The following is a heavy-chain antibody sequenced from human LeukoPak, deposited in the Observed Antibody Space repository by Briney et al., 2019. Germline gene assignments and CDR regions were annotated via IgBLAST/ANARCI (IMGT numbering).Heavy chain of an antibody. CDR2: MNPNSGNT. J-gene: IGHJ6*02. D-gene: IGHD1-26*01. CDR1: GYTFTSYD. CDR3: ARKVGANGYYYYGMDV. V-gene: IGHV1-8*01. Sequence: HVASVKVSCKASGYTFTSYDINWVRQATGQGLEWMGWMNPNSGNTGYAQKSQGRVTMTRNTSISTAYMELSSLRSEDTAVYYCARKVGANGYYYYGMDVWGQGTTVTVSS.